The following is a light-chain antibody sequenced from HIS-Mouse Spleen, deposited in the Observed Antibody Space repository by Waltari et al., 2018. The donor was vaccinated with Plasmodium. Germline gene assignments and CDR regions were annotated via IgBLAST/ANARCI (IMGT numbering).Light chain of an antibody. Sequence: SYELTQPPSVSVSPGQTARIPCSGDHLPKKYAYWYQQKSGQAPVLVIYEDSKRPSGIPERFSGSSSGTMATLTISGAQVEDEADYYCYSTDSSGNHRVFGGGTKLTVL. CDR3: YSTDSSGNHRV. CDR2: EDS. V-gene: IGLV3-10*01. J-gene: IGLJ3*02. CDR1: HLPKKY.